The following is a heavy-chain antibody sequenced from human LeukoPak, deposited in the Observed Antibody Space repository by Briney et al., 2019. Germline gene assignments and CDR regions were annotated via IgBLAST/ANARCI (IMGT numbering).Heavy chain of an antibody. CDR2: IYYSGST. D-gene: IGHD5-18*01. J-gene: IGHJ4*02. CDR3: ARVVDSYGPNFDY. CDR1: GGSISSGDYY. Sequence: SETLSLTCTVSGGSISSGDYYWSWIRQPPGKGLEWIGYIYYSGSTYYSPSLKSRVTISVDTSKNQFSLKLSSVTAADTAVYYCARVVDSYGPNFDYWGQGTLVTVSS. V-gene: IGHV4-30-4*01.